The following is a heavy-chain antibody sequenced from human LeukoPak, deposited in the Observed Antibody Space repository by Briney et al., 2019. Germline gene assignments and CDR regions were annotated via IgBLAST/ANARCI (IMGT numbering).Heavy chain of an antibody. J-gene: IGHJ3*02. Sequence: SETLSLTCAVYGGSFSGYYWSWIRQPLGKGLEWIGEINHSGSTNYNPSLKSRVTISVDTSKNQFSLKLSSVTAADTAVYYCARGPPYYGSGKSDIWGQGTMVTVSS. CDR2: INHSGST. CDR3: ARGPPYYGSGKSDI. CDR1: GGSFSGYY. V-gene: IGHV4-34*01. D-gene: IGHD3-10*01.